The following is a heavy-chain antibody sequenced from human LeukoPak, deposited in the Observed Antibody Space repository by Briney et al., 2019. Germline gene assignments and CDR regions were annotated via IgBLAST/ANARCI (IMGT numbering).Heavy chain of an antibody. CDR2: IIPILGIA. CDR3: ARADTVTTKGGVY. V-gene: IGHV1-69*02. D-gene: IGHD4-17*01. Sequence: TVKVSCKASGGTFSSYTISWVRQAPGQGLEWMGRIIPILGIANYAQKFQGRVTITADKSTSTAYMELSSLRSEDTAVYYCARADTVTTKGGVYWGQGTLVTVSS. J-gene: IGHJ4*02. CDR1: GGTFSSYT.